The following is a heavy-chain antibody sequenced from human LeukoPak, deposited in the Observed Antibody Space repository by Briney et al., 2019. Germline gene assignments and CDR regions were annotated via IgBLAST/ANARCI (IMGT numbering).Heavy chain of an antibody. D-gene: IGHD3-10*01. Sequence: SQTLSLTCSVSGGSISSAGYYRSWIRQPAGKGLEWIGRVYNSGSTNYSPSLKSRVTISEDASKNQFSLKLSFVTAADTAVYYCARTVSSGSPYFDSWGLGTLVTVSS. CDR2: VYNSGST. V-gene: IGHV4-61*02. J-gene: IGHJ4*02. CDR1: GGSISSAGYY. CDR3: ARTVSSGSPYFDS.